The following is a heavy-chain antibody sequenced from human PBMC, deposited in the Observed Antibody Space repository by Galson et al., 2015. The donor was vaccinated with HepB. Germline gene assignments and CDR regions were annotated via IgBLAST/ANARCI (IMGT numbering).Heavy chain of an antibody. D-gene: IGHD3-10*01. J-gene: IGHJ6*02. Sequence: QSGAEVKKPGASVKVSCKASGGTFSSYTISWVRQAPGQGLEWMGRIIPILGIANYAQKFQGRVTITADKSTNTAYMELSSLRSEDTAVYYCARDRYYGSGSENHIAYYYYGMDVWGQGTTVTVSS. CDR1: GGTFSSYT. V-gene: IGHV1-69*04. CDR3: ARDRYYGSGSENHIAYYYYGMDV. CDR2: IIPILGIA.